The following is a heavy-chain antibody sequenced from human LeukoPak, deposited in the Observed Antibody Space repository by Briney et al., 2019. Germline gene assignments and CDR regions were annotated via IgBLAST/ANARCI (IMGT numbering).Heavy chain of an antibody. D-gene: IGHD6-19*01. Sequence: PSETLSLTCTVSGASMSSNYWSWIRQPPGKGLEWIGYIYHSGNTNYSPSLESRVTMSVDESKNQFSLRVHVVSAADTAVYYCASTRRAAVAGRFDSWGQGTLVTVSS. J-gene: IGHJ4*02. CDR2: IYHSGNT. CDR3: ASTRRAAVAGRFDS. CDR1: GASMSSNY. V-gene: IGHV4-4*09.